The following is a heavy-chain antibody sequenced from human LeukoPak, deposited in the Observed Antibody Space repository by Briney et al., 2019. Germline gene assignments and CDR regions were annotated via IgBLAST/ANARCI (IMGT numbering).Heavy chain of an antibody. V-gene: IGHV4-59*08. J-gene: IGHJ6*03. D-gene: IGHD3-10*01. CDR2: IYNSGNT. CDR1: GGSINSYY. CDR3: ARHSGYYYGSGSPFRYYYYMDV. Sequence: SETLSLTCTVSGGSINSYYWTWIRQPPGKGLEWIGYIYNSGNTNYNPSLKSRVTISVDTSKNQFSLKLNSVTAADTAVYYCARHSGYYYGSGSPFRYYYYMDVWGKGTTVTISS.